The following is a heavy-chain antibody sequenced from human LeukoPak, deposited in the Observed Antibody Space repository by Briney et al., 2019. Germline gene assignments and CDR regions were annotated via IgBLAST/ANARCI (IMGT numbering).Heavy chain of an antibody. CDR3: ARGLGGGYNLAFLI. J-gene: IGHJ3*02. CDR1: GYTFTCYN. CDR2: INLNSGGT. Sequence: ASVKVSCKASGYTFTCYNMHWVRHAPGQGLEWMGWINLNSGGTNYAQKFQGRVTMTRVTSISTAYMELSRLRSDDTAVYCCARGLGGGYNLAFLIWGQGPVVTVSS. V-gene: IGHV1-2*02. D-gene: IGHD5-24*01.